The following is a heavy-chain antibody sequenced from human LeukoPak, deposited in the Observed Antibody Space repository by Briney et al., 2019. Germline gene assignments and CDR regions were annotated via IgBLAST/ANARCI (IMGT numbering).Heavy chain of an antibody. V-gene: IGHV4-59*01. CDR3: ARDSPYYDFWSGYTLGGYYYGMDV. CDR1: GGSISSYY. D-gene: IGHD3-3*01. CDR2: IYYSGST. Sequence: SETLSLTCTVSGGSISSYYWSWIRQPPGKGLEWIGYIYYSGSTNYNPSLKSRVTISVDTSKNQFSLKLSSVTAADTAVYYCARDSPYYDFWSGYTLGGYYYGMDVWGQGTTVTVSS. J-gene: IGHJ6*02.